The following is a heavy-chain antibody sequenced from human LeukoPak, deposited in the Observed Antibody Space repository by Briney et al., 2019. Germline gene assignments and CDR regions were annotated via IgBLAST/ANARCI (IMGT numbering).Heavy chain of an antibody. D-gene: IGHD2-15*01. CDR1: GYTLTELS. CDR3: ATSSDSAATGYYYYYGMDV. V-gene: IGHV1-24*01. Sequence: ASVKVSCKVSGYTLTELSMHWVRQAPGKGLEWMGGFDPEDGETIYARRFQGRVTMTEDTSTDTAYMELSSLRSEDTAVYYCATSSDSAATGYYYYYGMDVWGQGTTVTVSS. J-gene: IGHJ6*02. CDR2: FDPEDGET.